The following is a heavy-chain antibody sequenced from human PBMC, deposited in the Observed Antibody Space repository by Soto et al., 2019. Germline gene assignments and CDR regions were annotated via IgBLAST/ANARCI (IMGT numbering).Heavy chain of an antibody. J-gene: IGHJ5*02. D-gene: IGHD1-26*01. CDR3: ARGRWEVGATGDYNWFDP. Sequence: LSLTCTVSGGSISSYYWSWIRQPPGKGLEWIGEINHSGSTNYNPSLKSRVTISVDTSKNQFSLKLSSVTAADTAVYYCARGRWEVGATGDYNWFDPWGQGTLVNVSS. CDR1: GGSISSYY. CDR2: INHSGST. V-gene: IGHV4-34*01.